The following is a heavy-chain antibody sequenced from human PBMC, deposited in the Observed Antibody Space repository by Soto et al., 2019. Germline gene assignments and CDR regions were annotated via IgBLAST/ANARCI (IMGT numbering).Heavy chain of an antibody. J-gene: IGHJ4*02. V-gene: IGHV4-31*03. Sequence: QVQLQESGPGLVKPSQTLSLTCTVSGGSISSGGYYWSWIRQHPGKGLEWIGYIYYSGSTYYNPSLKSRVTISVDTSQNQFSLKRSSVTASDTAVYDCARDEGIVGANFDYWGQGTLVTVAS. D-gene: IGHD1-26*01. CDR3: ARDEGIVGANFDY. CDR2: IYYSGST. CDR1: GGSISSGGYY.